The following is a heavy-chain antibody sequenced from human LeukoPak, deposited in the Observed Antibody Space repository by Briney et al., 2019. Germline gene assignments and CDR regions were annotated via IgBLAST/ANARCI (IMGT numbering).Heavy chain of an antibody. CDR2: IKQDGTEK. CDR1: GFSFTTYW. CDR3: AKLAKYFYGSETYYFFEH. D-gene: IGHD3-10*01. V-gene: IGHV3-7*01. Sequence: GGSLRLSCAASGFSFTTYWMGWVRQAPGKGLEWVANIKQDGTEKYYVDSVKGRFTISRDNAKNSLYLQMNSLRVDNTAVYYCAKLAKYFYGSETYYFFEHWGQGTPVTASS. J-gene: IGHJ4*02.